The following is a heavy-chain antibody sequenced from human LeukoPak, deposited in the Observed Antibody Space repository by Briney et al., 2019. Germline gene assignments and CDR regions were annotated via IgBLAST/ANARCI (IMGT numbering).Heavy chain of an antibody. J-gene: IGHJ4*02. CDR3: AKGAATVIDY. D-gene: IGHD6-25*01. V-gene: IGHV3-74*01. CDR1: GFTFSSYW. Sequence: PGGSLRLSCAASGFTFSSYWMHWVRQAPGKGLVWVSRINSDGISTSYADSVKGRFTISRDNAKNTLYLQMNSLRADDTAVYYCAKGAATVIDYWGQGTLVTVSS. CDR2: INSDGIST.